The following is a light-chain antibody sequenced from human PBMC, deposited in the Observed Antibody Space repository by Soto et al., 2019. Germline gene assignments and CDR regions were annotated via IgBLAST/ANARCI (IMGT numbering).Light chain of an antibody. CDR1: RSDIGDSNF. CDR2: EVN. Sequence: QSALTQPASVAGSPGHSGTISCTGPRSDIGDSNFISWYQHSPGKAPRLLIYEVNNRPSGVSKRFSGSKAGNTASLTISGLLDDDEADYFCASFRSGTILVFGSGTKVTVL. V-gene: IGLV2-14*01. J-gene: IGLJ1*01. CDR3: ASFRSGTILV.